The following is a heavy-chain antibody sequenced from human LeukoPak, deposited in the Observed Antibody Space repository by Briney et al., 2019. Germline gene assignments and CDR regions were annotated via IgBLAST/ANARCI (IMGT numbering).Heavy chain of an antibody. CDR2: IIPILGIA. J-gene: IGHJ6*02. CDR3: AKSGGSGYGGNSGRYYYYYYGMDV. CDR1: GGTFSSYA. D-gene: IGHD4-23*01. V-gene: IGHV1-69*04. Sequence: ASVKVSCKASGGTFSSYAISWVRQAPGQGLEWMGRIIPILGIANHAQKFQGRVTITADKSTSTAYMELSSLRSEDTAVYYCAKSGGSGYGGNSGRYYYYYYGMDVWGQGTTVTVSS.